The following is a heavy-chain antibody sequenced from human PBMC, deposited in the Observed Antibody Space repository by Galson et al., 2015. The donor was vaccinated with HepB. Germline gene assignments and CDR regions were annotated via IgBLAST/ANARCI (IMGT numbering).Heavy chain of an antibody. D-gene: IGHD2-8*02. CDR2: IKSKTDGETI. CDR3: TTDVYYSTYWSWLDP. CDR1: GFPFNNAW. J-gene: IGHJ5*02. Sequence: SLRLSCAASGFPFNNAWMTWVRQAPGMGLEWVGRIKSKTDGETIDYAAPMKGRFTISRDDSKNRLYLQMNSLKPEDTAVYYCTTDVYYSTYWSWLDPWGQGTLVTVSS. V-gene: IGHV3-15*01.